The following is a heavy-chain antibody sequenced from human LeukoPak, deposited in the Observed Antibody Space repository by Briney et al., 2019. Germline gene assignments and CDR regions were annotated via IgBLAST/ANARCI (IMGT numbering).Heavy chain of an antibody. CDR2: ISAYNGNT. CDR1: GYTFTSYG. D-gene: IGHD3-3*01. V-gene: IGHV1-18*01. J-gene: IGHJ5*02. Sequence: GASVKVSCKASGYTFTSYGISWVRQAPGQGLEWMGWISAYNGNTNYAQKPQGRVTMTTDTSTSTAYMELRSLRSDDTAVYYCARDLRATIFGGPTGWFDPWGQGTLVTVSS. CDR3: ARDLRATIFGGPTGWFDP.